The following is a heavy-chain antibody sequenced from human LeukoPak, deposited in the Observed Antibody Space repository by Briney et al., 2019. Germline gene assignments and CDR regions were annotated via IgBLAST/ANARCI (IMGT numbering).Heavy chain of an antibody. CDR1: GGSISSGDYY. CDR3: ARAARTTYDAFDI. Sequence: SQTLSLTCTVSGGSISSGDYYWSWIRQPPGKGLEWIGEINHSGSTNYNPSLKSRVTISVDTSKNQFSLKLSSVTAADTAVYYCARAARTTYDAFDIWGQGTMVTVSS. D-gene: IGHD4-11*01. V-gene: IGHV4-30-4*08. CDR2: INHSGST. J-gene: IGHJ3*02.